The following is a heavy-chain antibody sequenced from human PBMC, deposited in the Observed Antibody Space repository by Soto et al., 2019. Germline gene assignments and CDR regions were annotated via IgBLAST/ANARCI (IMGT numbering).Heavy chain of an antibody. CDR3: ARRDYYGSGTDDAFDI. J-gene: IGHJ3*02. D-gene: IGHD3-10*01. Sequence: ASVKVSCKASGYTFTSYHINWVRQATGQGLEWMGWMNPNSGNTGYAQKFQGRVTMTRNTSISTAYMELSSLRSEDTAVYYCARRDYYGSGTDDAFDIWGQGTMVTVSS. CDR1: GYTFTSYH. CDR2: MNPNSGNT. V-gene: IGHV1-8*01.